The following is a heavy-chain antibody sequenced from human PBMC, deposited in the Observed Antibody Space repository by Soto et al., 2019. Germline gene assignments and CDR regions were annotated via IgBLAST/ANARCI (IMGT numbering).Heavy chain of an antibody. Sequence: SETLSLTCTVSGGSISSGGYYWSWIRQHPGKGLEWIGYIYYSGRTYYNPSLHSRVSIAVDTTENQFSLKLTSVTAADTSVYYCARGSFSSSSSWFDPWGRGTLVTVS. CDR1: GGSISSGGYY. J-gene: IGHJ5*02. V-gene: IGHV4-31*02. D-gene: IGHD6-6*01. CDR3: ARGSFSSSSSWFDP. CDR2: IYYSGRT.